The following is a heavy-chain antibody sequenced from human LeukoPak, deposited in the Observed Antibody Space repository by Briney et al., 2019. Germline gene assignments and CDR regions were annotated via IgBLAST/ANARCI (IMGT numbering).Heavy chain of an antibody. CDR1: GYSISSGYY. CDR3: ASHGGDVGYSYGYPFDY. J-gene: IGHJ4*02. D-gene: IGHD5-18*01. Sequence: PSETLSLTCTVSGYSISSGYYWGWIRQPPGKGLEWIGSIYHSGSTYYNPSLKSRVTISVDTSKNQFSLKLSSVTAADTAVYYCASHGGDVGYSYGYPFDYWGQGTLVIVSS. CDR2: IYHSGST. V-gene: IGHV4-38-2*02.